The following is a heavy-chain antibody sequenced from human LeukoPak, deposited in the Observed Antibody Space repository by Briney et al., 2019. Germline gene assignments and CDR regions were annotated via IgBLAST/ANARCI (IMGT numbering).Heavy chain of an antibody. Sequence: GGSLRLSCAASGFXFSGYAIHWVRQAPGKGLEWVAVISYDGSNEYYADSVKGRFTISRDNSKNTLYLQMNSLRAEDTAVYYCAKNGQWLVGYFDYWGQGTLVTVSS. V-gene: IGHV3-30-3*02. J-gene: IGHJ4*02. CDR3: AKNGQWLVGYFDY. CDR2: ISYDGSNE. D-gene: IGHD6-19*01. CDR1: GFXFSGYA.